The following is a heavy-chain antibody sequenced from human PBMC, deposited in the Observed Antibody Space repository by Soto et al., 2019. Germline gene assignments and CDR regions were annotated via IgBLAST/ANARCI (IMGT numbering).Heavy chain of an antibody. V-gene: IGHV3-7*05. CDR2: IKQDGSDK. CDR3: AKVKSLAGQE. CDR1: GFTFSSYW. D-gene: IGHD6-6*01. Sequence: EVQLVESGGGLVQPGGSLRLSCAASGFTFSSYWMSWVRQAPGKGLEWVANIKQDGSDKSYVDSVKGRFTISRDNAKNSLYLQMNSLTAEDPAIYYCAKVKSLAGQEWGQGTLVTVSS. J-gene: IGHJ4*02.